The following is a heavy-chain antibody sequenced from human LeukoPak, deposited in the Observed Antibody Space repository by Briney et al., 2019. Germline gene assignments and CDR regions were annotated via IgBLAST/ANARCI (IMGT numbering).Heavy chain of an antibody. CDR1: GYSISSGYY. J-gene: IGHJ4*02. V-gene: IGHV4-38-2*02. CDR3: ARSRVAGSLHYFDY. Sequence: SETLSLTCTVSGYSISSGYYWSWIRQPPGKGLEWIGYIYYSGSTYFNPSLKSRVTTSVDTSKNQFSLILSSVTAADTAVYYCARSRVAGSLHYFDYWGQGTLVTVSS. CDR2: IYYSGST. D-gene: IGHD6-19*01.